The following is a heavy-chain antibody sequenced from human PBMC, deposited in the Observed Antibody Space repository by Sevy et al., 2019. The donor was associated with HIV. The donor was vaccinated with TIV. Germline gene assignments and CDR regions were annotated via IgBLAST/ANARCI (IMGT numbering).Heavy chain of an antibody. CDR2: ISYDGSNK. J-gene: IGHJ4*02. CDR1: GFTFSSYA. CDR3: ARDGSIAAAGKLDY. V-gene: IGHV3-30*04. D-gene: IGHD6-13*01. Sequence: GGSLRLSCAASGFTFSSYAMHWVRQAPGKGLEWVAVISYDGSNKYYADSVKGRFTISRDNSKNTLYLQMNSLRAEDTAVYYCARDGSIAAAGKLDYWGQGTLVTVSS.